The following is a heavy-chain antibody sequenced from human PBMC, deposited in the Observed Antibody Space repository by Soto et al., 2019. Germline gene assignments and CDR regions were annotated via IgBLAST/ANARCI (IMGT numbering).Heavy chain of an antibody. CDR2: INSDGNST. J-gene: IGHJ4*02. V-gene: IGHV3-74*01. Sequence: PGGSLRLSCAASGFTFSSYWLHWVRQAPGEGLVWVSRINSDGNSTRYADSVKGRFTISRDNAKNTLYLQMNNLRAEDTAVYYCATQIAAGGGGWGQGTLVTVSS. CDR1: GFTFSSYW. CDR3: ATQIAAGGGG. D-gene: IGHD6-13*01.